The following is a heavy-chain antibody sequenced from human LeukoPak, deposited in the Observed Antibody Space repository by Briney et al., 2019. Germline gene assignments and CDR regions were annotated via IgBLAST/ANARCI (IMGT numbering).Heavy chain of an antibody. J-gene: IGHJ4*02. CDR3: AKAYSSSFNCDY. CDR2: ISGSGGTT. D-gene: IGHD6-6*01. CDR1: GFTFSSYA. V-gene: IGHV3-23*01. Sequence: PGGSLRLSCAASGFTFSSYAMSWVRQAPGKGLEWVSVISGSGGTTYYADSVKGRFTISRDNSKNTLYLQMNSLRAEDTAVYYCAKAYSSSFNCDYWGQGTLVTVSS.